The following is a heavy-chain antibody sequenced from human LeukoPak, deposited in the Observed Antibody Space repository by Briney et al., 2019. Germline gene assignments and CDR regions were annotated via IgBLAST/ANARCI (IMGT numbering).Heavy chain of an antibody. Sequence: PGGSLRLSCAVSGFTFSDYWVTWVRQTPGKGLEFVANINQDGSVKNYVGSVKGRFTISRDNAKNSLYLQMNSLRAEDTAVYYCARGGIITIFGVVPHPFDYWGQGTLVTVSS. D-gene: IGHD3-3*01. CDR1: GFTFSDYW. CDR2: INQDGSVK. J-gene: IGHJ4*02. CDR3: ARGGIITIFGVVPHPFDY. V-gene: IGHV3-7*01.